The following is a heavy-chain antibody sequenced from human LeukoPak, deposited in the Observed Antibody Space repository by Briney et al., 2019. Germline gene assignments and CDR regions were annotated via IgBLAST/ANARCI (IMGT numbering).Heavy chain of an antibody. CDR1: GYSFTSYW. J-gene: IGHJ4*02. Sequence: GESLKISCKGSGYSFTSYWIGWVRQVPGKGLEWMGIIYPGDSDTRYSPSFQGQVTISADKSISTAYLQWSSLKASDTAMYYCARPMDTAFLYPGYWGQGTLVTVSS. V-gene: IGHV5-51*01. CDR2: IYPGDSDT. D-gene: IGHD5-18*01. CDR3: ARPMDTAFLYPGY.